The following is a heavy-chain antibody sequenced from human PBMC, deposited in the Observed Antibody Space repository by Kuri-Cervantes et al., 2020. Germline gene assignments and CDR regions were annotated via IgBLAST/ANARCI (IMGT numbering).Heavy chain of an antibody. V-gene: IGHV3-48*04. J-gene: IGHJ2*01. D-gene: IGHD1-26*01. CDR3: ARIVGWYFDL. Sequence: LSLTCAASGFTFSSYSMNWVRQAPGKGLEWVSYISSSGSTIYYADSVKGRLTISRDNAKNSLYLQLNSLRAEDTAVYYCARIVGWYFDLWGRGTLVTVSS. CDR1: GFTFSSYS. CDR2: ISSSGSTI.